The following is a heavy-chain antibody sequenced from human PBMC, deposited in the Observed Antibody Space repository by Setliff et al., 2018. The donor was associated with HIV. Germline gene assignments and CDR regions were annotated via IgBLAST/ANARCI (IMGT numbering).Heavy chain of an antibody. J-gene: IGHJ3*02. CDR2: ISAYNGNT. CDR3: ARDRGVYCRSTNCYSPVDAFDI. CDR1: GYTLTSYG. V-gene: IGHV1-18*01. D-gene: IGHD2-2*01. Sequence: ASVKVSCKASGYTLTSYGISWVRQAPGQGLEWMGWISAYNGNTNYAQKVQGRVTMTTGTSTSTAYMELRSLRSDDTAVYYCARDRGVYCRSTNCYSPVDAFDIWGQGTMVTVSS.